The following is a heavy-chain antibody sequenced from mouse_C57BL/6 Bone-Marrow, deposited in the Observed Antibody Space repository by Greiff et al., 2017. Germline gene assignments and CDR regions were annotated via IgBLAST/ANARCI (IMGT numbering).Heavy chain of an antibody. D-gene: IGHD2-12*01. CDR3: ARAGPGGRSYDN. CDR1: GYTFTSYW. J-gene: IGHJ2*01. Sequence: QVQLQQPGPELVKPGASVSMSCKASGYTFTSYWITWVKQRPGQGLEWIGDIYPTSGSTNYNARFKSKAILTVDTSSNTAYMQLSSLTSEDSAVFYCARAGPGGRSYDNGDRGTTPTVTS. V-gene: IGHV1-55*01. CDR2: IYPTSGST.